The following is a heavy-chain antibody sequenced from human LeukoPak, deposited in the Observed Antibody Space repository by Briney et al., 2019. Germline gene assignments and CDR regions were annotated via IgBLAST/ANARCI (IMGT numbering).Heavy chain of an antibody. CDR3: ATTMIVVLHIGN. Sequence: SETLSLTCTVSGGSISSSSYYWGWIRQPPGKGLEWIGSIYYSGSTYYNPSLKSRVTISVDTSKNQFSLKLSSVTAADTAVYYCATTMIVVLHIGNWGQGTLVTVSS. D-gene: IGHD3-22*01. J-gene: IGHJ4*02. V-gene: IGHV4-39*01. CDR1: GGSISSSSYY. CDR2: IYYSGST.